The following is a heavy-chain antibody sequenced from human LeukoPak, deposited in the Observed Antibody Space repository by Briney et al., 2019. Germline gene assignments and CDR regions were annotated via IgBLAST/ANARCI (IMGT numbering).Heavy chain of an antibody. Sequence: AGRSLRLSCAASGFTFSSYAMHWVRQAPGKGLEWVAVISYDGSNKYYADSVKGRFTISRDNSKNTPYLQMNSLRAEDTAVYYCARGNIVGASIDYWGQGTLVTVSS. J-gene: IGHJ4*02. CDR3: ARGNIVGASIDY. CDR1: GFTFSSYA. CDR2: ISYDGSNK. D-gene: IGHD1-26*01. V-gene: IGHV3-30-3*01.